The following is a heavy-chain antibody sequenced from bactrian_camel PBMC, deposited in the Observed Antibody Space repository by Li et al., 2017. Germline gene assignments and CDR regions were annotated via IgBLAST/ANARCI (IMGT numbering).Heavy chain of an antibody. CDR3: AAGGRWCGSLWHRQSEYDY. V-gene: IGHV3S1*01. J-gene: IGHJ4*01. CDR2: IDDVGSI. D-gene: IGHD1*01. CDR1: GYTVVSGC. Sequence: HVQLVESGGGSVQPGGSLRLSCVASGYTVVSGCMGWFRQTPGKEREEVAAIDDVGSISYSNFAKGRFTISRDNAQNTLLLQIDSLKSEDTAVYYCAAGGRWCGSLWHRQSEYDYWGQGTQVTVS.